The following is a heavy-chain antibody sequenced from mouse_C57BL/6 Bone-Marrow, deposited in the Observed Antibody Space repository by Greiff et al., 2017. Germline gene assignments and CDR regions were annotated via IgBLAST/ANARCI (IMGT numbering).Heavy chain of an antibody. V-gene: IGHV3-6*01. CDR3: ARDGALTTVVAPYYFDY. J-gene: IGHJ2*01. CDR2: ISYDGSN. CDR1: GYSITSGYY. D-gene: IGHD1-1*01. Sequence: EVQVVESGPGLVKPSQSLSLTCSVTGYSITSGYYWNWIRQFPGNKLEWMGYISYDGSNNYNPSLKNRISITRDTSKNQFFLKLNSVTTEDTATYYCARDGALTTVVAPYYFDYWGQGTTLTVSS.